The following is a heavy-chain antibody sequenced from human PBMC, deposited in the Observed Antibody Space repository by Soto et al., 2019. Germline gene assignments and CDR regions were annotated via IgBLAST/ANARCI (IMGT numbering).Heavy chain of an antibody. D-gene: IGHD3-22*01. V-gene: IGHV5-10-1*01. Sequence: GESLKTSFKGSGYSFAGYWITWVRQKPGKGLEWMGRIDPIDSQTYYSPSFRGHVTISATKSITTVFLQWSSLRASDTAMYYCARQIYDSDTGPNFQYYFDSWGQGTPVTVSS. CDR1: GYSFAGYW. CDR3: ARQIYDSDTGPNFQYYFDS. J-gene: IGHJ4*02. CDR2: IDPIDSQT.